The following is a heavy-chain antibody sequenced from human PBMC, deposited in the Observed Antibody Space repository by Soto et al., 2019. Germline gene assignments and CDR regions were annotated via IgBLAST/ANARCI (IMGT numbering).Heavy chain of an antibody. D-gene: IGHD3-10*01. Sequence: SETLSLTCSVSGGSISSGPYSWGWIRQPPGKGLEWIGTFHYSGRTYYSPSLESRVTISVDTSKNQFSLQLSSMTAADTTIYYCARHGYYGSGPRGWFGAWGQGTLVT. CDR2: FHYSGRT. CDR3: ARHGYYGSGPRGWFGA. V-gene: IGHV4-39*01. CDR1: GGSISSGPYS. J-gene: IGHJ5*02.